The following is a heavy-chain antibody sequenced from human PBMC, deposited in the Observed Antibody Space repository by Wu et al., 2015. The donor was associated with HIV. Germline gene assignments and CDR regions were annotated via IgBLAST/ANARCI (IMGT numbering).Heavy chain of an antibody. Sequence: QVQLVQSGAEVKKPGASVKVSCKASGYTFTDYYVHWVRQAPGQGLEWLGWINPNSGGTKYAQKFQGRVTMTRDTSISTAYMELSGLNSDDTATYYCARDEVREGFDYVGPGNPGHRLL. V-gene: IGHV1-2*02. D-gene: IGHD3-10*01. CDR3: ARDEVREGFDY. CDR1: GYTFTDYY. CDR2: INPNSGGT. J-gene: IGHJ4*02.